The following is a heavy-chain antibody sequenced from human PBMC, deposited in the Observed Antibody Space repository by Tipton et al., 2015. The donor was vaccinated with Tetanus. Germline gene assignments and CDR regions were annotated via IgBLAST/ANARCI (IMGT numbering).Heavy chain of an antibody. Sequence: SLRLSCAASGFTFSSYAMHWVRQAPGKGLEWVAVISYDGSNKYYADSVKGRFTISRDNSKNTLYLQINSLRAEDTAVYYCAKDPVMITFGGVIVKLYGMDVWGQGTTVTVSS. V-gene: IGHV3-30*04. CDR3: AKDPVMITFGGVIVKLYGMDV. CDR1: GFTFSSYA. D-gene: IGHD3-16*02. J-gene: IGHJ6*02. CDR2: ISYDGSNK.